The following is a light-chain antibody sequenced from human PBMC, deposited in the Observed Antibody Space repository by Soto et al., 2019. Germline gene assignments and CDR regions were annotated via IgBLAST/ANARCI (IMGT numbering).Light chain of an antibody. V-gene: IGKV3-15*01. Sequence: EKVMTQSPATLSVSPGDRATLSCRANQNIKTRLAWYQQKPGQAPRLLIYDAFTRATGIPARFSGSASGTEFSLTISSLQSEDFAVYYCQQYDEWPLTIGGGTKVEIK. CDR1: QNIKTR. CDR2: DAF. J-gene: IGKJ4*01. CDR3: QQYDEWPLT.